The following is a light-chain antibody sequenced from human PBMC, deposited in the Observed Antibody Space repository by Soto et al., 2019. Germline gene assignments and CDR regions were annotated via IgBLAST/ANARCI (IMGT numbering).Light chain of an antibody. CDR3: SSFTSSDTYV. J-gene: IGLJ1*01. Sequence: QSVLTQPPSVSGSPGQSVTISCTGTTSDVGTYDRVSWYQQPPGTAPKLMIYEVSNRPSGVPDRFSGSKSGNTASLTISGLQAEYEADYYCSSFTSSDTYVFGTGNKVTVL. CDR1: TSDVGTYDR. V-gene: IGLV2-18*02. CDR2: EVS.